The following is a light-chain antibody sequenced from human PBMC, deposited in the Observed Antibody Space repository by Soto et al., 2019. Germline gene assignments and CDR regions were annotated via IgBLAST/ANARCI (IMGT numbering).Light chain of an antibody. CDR3: HQRSNWRPIT. Sequence: EIVLTQSPATLSLSPGERATLSCRASQSVSSYLAWYQQKPGQAPRLLIYTASTRATGIPARFGGSGSGTDVTLTISSLEPEDFAVYYCHQRSNWRPITFGQGTRLEIK. V-gene: IGKV3-11*01. CDR1: QSVSSY. CDR2: TAS. J-gene: IGKJ5*01.